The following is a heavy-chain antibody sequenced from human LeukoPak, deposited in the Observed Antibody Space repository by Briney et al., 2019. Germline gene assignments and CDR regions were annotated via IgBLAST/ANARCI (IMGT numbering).Heavy chain of an antibody. Sequence: KPSETLSLTCTVSGGSISSGDYYWSWIRQPPGKGLEWIGYIYYSGSTYYNPSLKSRVTISVDTSKNQFSLKLSSVTAADTAVYYCARERERRNDFWSGYHNWFDPWGQGTLVTVSS. J-gene: IGHJ5*02. D-gene: IGHD3-3*01. CDR2: IYYSGST. V-gene: IGHV4-30-4*01. CDR1: GGSISSGDYY. CDR3: ARERERRNDFWSGYHNWFDP.